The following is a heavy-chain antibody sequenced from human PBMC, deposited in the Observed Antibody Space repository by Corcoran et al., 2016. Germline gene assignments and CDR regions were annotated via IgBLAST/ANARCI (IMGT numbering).Heavy chain of an antibody. CDR1: GDSISNSNW. D-gene: IGHD3-10*01. CDR3: AGGEARGSGQVGCDL. Sequence: QVQLQESGPGLVVPSGTLSLTCTISGDSISNSNWWTWVRQPPGKGLEWIGEIYHRGDTNYNPSLESRVAMSVDKSKNQFYLILSSVTAADTAVYYCAGGEARGSGQVGCDLWGQGTLVTVSS. J-gene: IGHJ4*02. CDR2: IYHRGDT. V-gene: IGHV4-4*02.